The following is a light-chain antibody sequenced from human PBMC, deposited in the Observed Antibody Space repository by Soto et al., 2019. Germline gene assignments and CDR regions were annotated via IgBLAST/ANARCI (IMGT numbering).Light chain of an antibody. CDR3: GTWDSSLNVVV. J-gene: IGLJ2*01. Sequence: QSVLTQSSSVSAAAGQKVTISCSGSYSNIGSNFVSWYQHFPGSAPKLVIYDNTQRPSGIPDRFSGSKSGSSATLGITGLQTGDEAYYYCGTWDSSLNVVVFGGGTQLTVL. CDR1: YSNIGSNF. CDR2: DNT. V-gene: IGLV1-51*01.